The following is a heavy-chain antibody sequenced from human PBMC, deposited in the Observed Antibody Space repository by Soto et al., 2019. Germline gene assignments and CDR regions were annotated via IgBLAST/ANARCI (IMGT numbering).Heavy chain of an antibody. CDR2: ISPYNGNT. CDR1: GYTFVSYG. CDR3: AREQNFFDSSGYYDH. Sequence: QIQLVQSAAEVKKPGASVKVSCKTSGYTFVSYGISWVRQAPGQGLEWMGWISPYNGNTNFAQRFRGRVTLTTDTSSDIVYMDLGSLNSDDTAVYYCAREQNFFDSSGYYDHWGQGTLITVSS. D-gene: IGHD3-22*01. V-gene: IGHV1-18*04. J-gene: IGHJ5*02.